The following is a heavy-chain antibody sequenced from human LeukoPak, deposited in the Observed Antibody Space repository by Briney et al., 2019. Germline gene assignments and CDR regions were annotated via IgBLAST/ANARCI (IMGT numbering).Heavy chain of an antibody. CDR2: IYYSGST. D-gene: IGHD3-9*01. V-gene: IGHV4-31*03. CDR1: GGSISSGGYY. J-gene: IGHJ5*02. CDR3: ARDMTDWWFDP. Sequence: SETLSLTCTVSGGSISSGGYYWSCIRQHLGKGLEWIGYIYYSGSTHYNPSLKSRVTISVDTSKNQFSLKLSSVTAADTAVYYCARDMTDWWFDPWGQGTLVTVSS.